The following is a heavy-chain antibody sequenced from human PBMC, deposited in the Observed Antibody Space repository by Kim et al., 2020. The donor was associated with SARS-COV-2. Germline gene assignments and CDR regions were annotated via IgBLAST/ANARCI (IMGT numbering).Heavy chain of an antibody. Sequence: SVKVSCKASGFTFTSSAVQWVRQARGQRLEWIGWIVVGSGNTNYAQKFQERVTITRDMSTSTAYMELSSLRSEDTAVYYCAASYYYDSSGYSEPLDYWGQGTLVTVSS. J-gene: IGHJ4*02. CDR2: IVVGSGNT. CDR1: GFTFTSSA. D-gene: IGHD3-22*01. V-gene: IGHV1-58*01. CDR3: AASYYYDSSGYSEPLDY.